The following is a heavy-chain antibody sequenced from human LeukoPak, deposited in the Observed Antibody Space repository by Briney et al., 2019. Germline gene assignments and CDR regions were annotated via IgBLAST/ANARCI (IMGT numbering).Heavy chain of an antibody. CDR3: ARDQEKGYYYGSGSFYQGIDY. Sequence: ASVKVSCKASGYTFTNYGISWVRQAPGQGLEWMGWISAYNGNTNSAQKLQGRVTMTTDTSTTTAYMELRSLRSDDTAVYYCARDQEKGYYYGSGSFYQGIDYWGQGTLVTVSS. CDR1: GYTFTNYG. CDR2: ISAYNGNT. D-gene: IGHD3-10*01. V-gene: IGHV1-18*01. J-gene: IGHJ4*02.